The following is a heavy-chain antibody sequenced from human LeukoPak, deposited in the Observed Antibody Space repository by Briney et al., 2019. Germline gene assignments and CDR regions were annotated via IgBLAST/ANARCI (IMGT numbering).Heavy chain of an antibody. CDR1: SGSITAIDNHY. Sequence: SETLSLTCSMSSGSITAIDNHYWGWIRQPPGKGLEWIGSINRGGHTYYNPPLESRFTISVDTSKNRFSLMVTSVTAADTAVYYCAGQRAWFGEWAFDYWGPGTLVTVSS. CDR3: AGQRAWFGEWAFDY. CDR2: INRGGHT. V-gene: IGHV4-39*01. J-gene: IGHJ4*02. D-gene: IGHD3-10*01.